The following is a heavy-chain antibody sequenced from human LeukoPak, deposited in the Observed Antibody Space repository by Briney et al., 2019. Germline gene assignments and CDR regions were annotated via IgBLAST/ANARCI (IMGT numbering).Heavy chain of an antibody. J-gene: IGHJ4*02. V-gene: IGHV4-59*08. Sequence: SETLSLTCSVSGGSISSSYWICIRQPPGKGLEWIGYTHYSGNTNYNASLKSRVTISVDMSKNQFSLKLNSVTAADTAVYYCARQGPLTTAVTTRTNPFDYWGQGTLVTVSS. CDR1: GGSISSSY. D-gene: IGHD4-11*01. CDR3: ARQGPLTTAVTTRTNPFDY. CDR2: THYSGNT.